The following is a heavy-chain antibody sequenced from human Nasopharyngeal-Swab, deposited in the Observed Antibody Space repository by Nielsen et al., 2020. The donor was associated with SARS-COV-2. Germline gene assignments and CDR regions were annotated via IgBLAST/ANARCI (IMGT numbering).Heavy chain of an antibody. J-gene: IGHJ4*02. V-gene: IGHV1-18*01. CDR3: ARDDSSNYDFWSGYYTSFDY. CDR2: ISANNGNT. D-gene: IGHD3-3*01. CDR1: GYTFTSYG. Sequence: ASEKVSCKTSGYTFTSYGSSWVRQAPGQGLEWMGWISANNGNTNYAQKLQGRVTMTTDTSTRTAYMELRSLRSADTAVYYSARDDSSNYDFWSGYYTSFDYWGQGTLVTVSS.